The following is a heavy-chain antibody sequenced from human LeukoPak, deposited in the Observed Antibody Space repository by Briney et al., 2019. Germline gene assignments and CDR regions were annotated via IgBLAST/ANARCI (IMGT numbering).Heavy chain of an antibody. CDR2: ISYDGSNK. D-gene: IGHD3-10*01. CDR1: GFTFSSYA. CDR3: AKDKLILWFGELDV. J-gene: IGHJ6*04. V-gene: IGHV3-30*04. Sequence: GGSLRLSCAASGFTFSSYAMHWVRQAPGKGLEWVAVISYDGSNKYYADSVKGRFTISRDNAKNSLYLQMNSLRAEDTALYYCAKDKLILWFGELDVWGKGTTVTISS.